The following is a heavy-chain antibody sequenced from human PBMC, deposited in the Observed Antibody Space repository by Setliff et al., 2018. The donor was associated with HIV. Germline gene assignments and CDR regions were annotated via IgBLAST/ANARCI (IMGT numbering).Heavy chain of an antibody. J-gene: IGHJ4*02. Sequence: GASVKVSCKVSGYSLIALSMHWVRQTPGKGLEWMGRFNREYGGTIYSPNFQDGVTMTEDASTDTAYMELSSLTSEDTAIYFCATDQLLLGESYSDYWGQGTLVTVSS. V-gene: IGHV1-24*01. CDR2: FNREYGGT. CDR1: GYSLIALS. CDR3: ATDQLLLGESYSDY. D-gene: IGHD3-16*01.